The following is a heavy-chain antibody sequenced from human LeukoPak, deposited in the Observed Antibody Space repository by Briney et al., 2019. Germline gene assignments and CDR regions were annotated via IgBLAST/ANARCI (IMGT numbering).Heavy chain of an antibody. D-gene: IGHD2/OR15-2a*01. Sequence: GGSLRLSCAASGFTFSSYTMNWVRQAPGKGLEWVSSISSSSSYIYYADSVKGRFTISRDNAKNSLYLQMNSLRAEDTAVYYCARDSRNISQNFDYWGQGTLVTVSS. CDR3: ARDSRNISQNFDY. V-gene: IGHV3-21*01. CDR2: ISSSSSYI. CDR1: GFTFSSYT. J-gene: IGHJ4*02.